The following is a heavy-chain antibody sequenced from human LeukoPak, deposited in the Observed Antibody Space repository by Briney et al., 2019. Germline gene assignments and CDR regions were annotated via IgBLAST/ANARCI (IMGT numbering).Heavy chain of an antibody. Sequence: PGGSLRLSCAASGFTFSSYSMNWVRQAPGKGLEWVSYISSSSTIYYADSVKGRFTISRDNAKNSLYLQMNSLRAEDTAVYYCARDQFGGDGSSWGQGTLVTVSS. CDR1: GFTFSSYS. CDR2: ISSSSTI. J-gene: IGHJ4*02. V-gene: IGHV3-48*01. D-gene: IGHD5-24*01. CDR3: ARDQFGGDGSS.